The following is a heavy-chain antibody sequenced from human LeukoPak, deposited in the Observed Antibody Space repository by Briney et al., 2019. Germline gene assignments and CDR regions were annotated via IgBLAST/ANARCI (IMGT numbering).Heavy chain of an antibody. CDR2: INPSGGST. CDR1: GYSFTSYY. D-gene: IGHD5-24*01. V-gene: IGHV1-46*01. CDR3: ARDPERGRDGYYFDY. J-gene: IGHJ4*02. Sequence: GESLKISCKGSGYSFTSYYMHWVRQAPGQGLEWMGIINPSGGSTSYAQKFQGRVTMTRDTSTSTVYMELSSLRSEDTAVYYCARDPERGRDGYYFDYWGQGTLVTVSS.